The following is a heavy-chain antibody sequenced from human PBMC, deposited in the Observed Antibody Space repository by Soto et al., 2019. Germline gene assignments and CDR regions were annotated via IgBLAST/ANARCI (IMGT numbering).Heavy chain of an antibody. J-gene: IGHJ4*02. D-gene: IGHD3-22*01. CDR1: GGSFSGYY. Sequence: SETLSLTSAVYGGSFSGYYWTWIRQPPGKGLEWIGEIYHSGSTNYNPSLNSRVTISVDTSKNQFSLKLSSVTAADTAVYYCAGDPTNYYDSSGSGNYWGQGTLVT. V-gene: IGHV4-34*01. CDR3: AGDPTNYYDSSGSGNY. CDR2: IYHSGST.